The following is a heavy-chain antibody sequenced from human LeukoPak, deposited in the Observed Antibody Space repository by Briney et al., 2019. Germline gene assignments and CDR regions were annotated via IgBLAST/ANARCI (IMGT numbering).Heavy chain of an antibody. Sequence: SETLSLTCAVYGVSFSGYYWSWIRQPPGKGLEWIGEINHSGSTNYNPSLKSRVTISVDTSKNQFSLKLSSVTAADTAVYYCARARSRWGVPFDYWGQGTLVTVSS. CDR1: GVSFSGYY. CDR2: INHSGST. J-gene: IGHJ4*02. V-gene: IGHV4-34*01. CDR3: ARARSRWGVPFDY. D-gene: IGHD3-16*01.